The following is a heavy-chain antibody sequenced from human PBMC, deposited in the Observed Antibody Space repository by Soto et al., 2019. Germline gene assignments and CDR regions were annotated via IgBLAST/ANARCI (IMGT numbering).Heavy chain of an antibody. CDR2: TYYRSKWYN. D-gene: IGHD1-7*01. Sequence: SQTLSLTCAISGDSVSSNSAAWNWIRQSPSRGLEWLGRTYYRSKWYNDYAVSVKSRITINPDTSKNQFSLQLNSVTPEDTAVYYCARQLELPDLDYYYMDVWGKGTTVTVSS. J-gene: IGHJ6*03. CDR3: ARQLELPDLDYYYMDV. V-gene: IGHV6-1*01. CDR1: GDSVSSNSAA.